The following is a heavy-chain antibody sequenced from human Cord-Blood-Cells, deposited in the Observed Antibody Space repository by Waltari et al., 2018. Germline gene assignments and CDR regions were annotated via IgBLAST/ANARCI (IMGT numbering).Heavy chain of an antibody. D-gene: IGHD3-3*01. CDR3: ARRTYYDFWSGYYSRAFDI. V-gene: IGHV4-34*01. Sequence: QVQLQQWGAGLLKPSETLSLTCAVYGGSFSGYYWSWIRQPPGKGLEWIGEINHSGSTNYHPSLKGRVTISVDTSKNQFSLKLSSVTAADTAVYYCARRTYYDFWSGYYSRAFDIWGQGTMVTVSS. CDR1: GGSFSGYY. J-gene: IGHJ3*02. CDR2: INHSGST.